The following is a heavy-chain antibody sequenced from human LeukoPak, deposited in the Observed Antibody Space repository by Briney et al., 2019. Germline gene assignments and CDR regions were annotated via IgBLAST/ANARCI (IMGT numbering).Heavy chain of an antibody. D-gene: IGHD4-17*01. V-gene: IGHV3-23*01. Sequence: PGGSLRLSCAASGFTFSNYAMSWVRQAPGKGLEWVSAISGSGSSTYYADSVKGRFTISRDNSKNTLYLQMNSLRAEDTAVYYCAKDPAVTPIHYYYMDVWGKGTTVTVSS. CDR1: GFTFSNYA. J-gene: IGHJ6*03. CDR3: AKDPAVTPIHYYYMDV. CDR2: ISGSGSST.